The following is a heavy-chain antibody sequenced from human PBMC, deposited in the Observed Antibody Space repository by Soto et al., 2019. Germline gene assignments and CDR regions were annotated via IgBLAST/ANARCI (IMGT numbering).Heavy chain of an antibody. D-gene: IGHD6-6*01. V-gene: IGHV4-61*01. CDR3: ARCSSSSNDY. CDR2: IYYSGST. J-gene: IGHJ4*02. Sequence: QVQLQESGPGLVKPSETLSLTCTVSGGSVSSGSYYWSWIRQPPGKGLEWIGYIYYSGSTNYNPSLKSRVTISVDTSKNQFSLMLSSVTAADTAVYYCARCSSSSNDYWGQGTLVTVSS. CDR1: GGSVSSGSYY.